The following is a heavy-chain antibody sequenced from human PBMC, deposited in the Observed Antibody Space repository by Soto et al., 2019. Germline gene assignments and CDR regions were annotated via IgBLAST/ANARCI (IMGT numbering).Heavy chain of an antibody. V-gene: IGHV3-30*18. CDR2: ISSDESTK. D-gene: IGHD6-19*01. CDR1: GFTFSNYG. CDR3: AKDRAVAGCYHYYHGMDV. Sequence: QVQLVESGGGVVQPGRSLRLSCAASGFTFSNYGMHWVRQAPGKGLEWVAVISSDESTKNYAGSVKGRLTISRDNFKNTVYLQMNSMRVEDTAVYYCAKDRAVAGCYHYYHGMDVWGQGTTVTVS. J-gene: IGHJ6*02.